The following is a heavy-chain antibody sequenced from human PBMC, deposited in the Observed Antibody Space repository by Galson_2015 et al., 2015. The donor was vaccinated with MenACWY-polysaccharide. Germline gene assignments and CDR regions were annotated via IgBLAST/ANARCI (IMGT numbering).Heavy chain of an antibody. CDR3: ARFGAYSHNCGGCNMDV. V-gene: IGHV3-74*01. D-gene: IGHD1-26*01. J-gene: IGHJ6*02. CDR2: ISGDGRST. Sequence: SLRLSCAASGFTFSSHWMHWVRQAPGKGPVWLSRISGDGRSTDYAASVKGRFTISRDNARDTLYLQMNSLRADDMAVYYCARFGAYSHNCGGCNMDVWGQGTTVTVSS. CDR1: GFTFSSHW.